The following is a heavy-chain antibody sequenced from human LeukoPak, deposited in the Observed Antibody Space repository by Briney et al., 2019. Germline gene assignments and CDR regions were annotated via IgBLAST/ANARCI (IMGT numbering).Heavy chain of an antibody. Sequence: GGSLRLSCAASGFTFSSYAMSWVRQAPGKGLEWVSAISGSGGSTYYADSVKGRFTISRDNSKNTLYLQMNSLRAEDTAVYYCAKDLSEYYYDSSGTRYFQHWGQGTLVTVSS. CDR2: ISGSGGST. D-gene: IGHD3-22*01. V-gene: IGHV3-23*01. J-gene: IGHJ1*01. CDR1: GFTFSSYA. CDR3: AKDLSEYYYDSSGTRYFQH.